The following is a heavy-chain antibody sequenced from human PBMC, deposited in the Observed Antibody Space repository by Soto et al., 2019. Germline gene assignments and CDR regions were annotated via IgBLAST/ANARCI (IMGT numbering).Heavy chain of an antibody. CDR3: ARARGWFDP. V-gene: IGHV1-46*01. D-gene: IGHD3-10*01. J-gene: IGHJ5*02. Sequence: QVQLVQSGAEVKKPGASVKVSCKASGYTFTTYYMHWVRQAPGQGLEWMGVINPADGTTTYARKFQGRVTMTMDTSTSIVYMELSSLRSDDTAVYYCARARGWFDPWGQGTLVTVSS. CDR1: GYTFTTYY. CDR2: INPADGTT.